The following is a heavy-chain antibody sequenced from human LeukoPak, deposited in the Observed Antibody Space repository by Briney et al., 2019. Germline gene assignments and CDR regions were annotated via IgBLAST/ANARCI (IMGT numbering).Heavy chain of an antibody. Sequence: GGSLRLSCAASGFTFSSYAMSWVRQAPGKGLEWVSAISGSGGSTYYADSVKGRFTISRDNPKNTLYLQMNSLRAEDTAVYYCAKVLDDFWSGYYWGSPFDYWGQGTLVTVSS. CDR3: AKVLDDFWSGYYWGSPFDY. CDR1: GFTFSSYA. D-gene: IGHD3-3*01. CDR2: ISGSGGST. V-gene: IGHV3-23*01. J-gene: IGHJ4*02.